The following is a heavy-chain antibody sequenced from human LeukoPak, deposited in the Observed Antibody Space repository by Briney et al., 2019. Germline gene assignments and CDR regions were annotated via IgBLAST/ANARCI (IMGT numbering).Heavy chain of an antibody. CDR1: GFTFNSYS. CDR3: AKGLYSSGYIFDY. Sequence: PGGSLRLSCTASGFTFNSYSMTWVRQAPGKGLEWISYISSSSSIIHYADSVKGRFTISRDNSKNTLYLQMDSLRAEDTAIYYCAKGLYSSGYIFDYWGQGTLVTVSS. V-gene: IGHV3-48*01. J-gene: IGHJ4*02. D-gene: IGHD3-22*01. CDR2: ISSSSSII.